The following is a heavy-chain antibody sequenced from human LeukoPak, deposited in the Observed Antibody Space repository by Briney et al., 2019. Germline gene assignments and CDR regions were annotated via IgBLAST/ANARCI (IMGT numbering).Heavy chain of an antibody. V-gene: IGHV4-30-4*08. CDR2: IYYSGST. D-gene: IGHD1-7*01. Sequence: SQTLSLTCTVSGGSISSGDYYWSWIRQPPGKGLEWIVYIYYSGSTYYNPSLKSRVTISVDTSKNQFSLKLSSVTAADTAVYYCARTPRVTGTTYFYWFDPWGQGTLVTVPS. J-gene: IGHJ5*02. CDR3: ARTPRVTGTTYFYWFDP. CDR1: GGSISSGDYY.